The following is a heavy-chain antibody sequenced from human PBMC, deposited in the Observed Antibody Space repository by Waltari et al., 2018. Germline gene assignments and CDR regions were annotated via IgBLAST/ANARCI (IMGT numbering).Heavy chain of an antibody. CDR3: ASSLYGDYTQIWGRVFDY. V-gene: IGHV3-23*01. D-gene: IGHD4-17*01. CDR1: GFTFRSHA. Sequence: VQLLESGGGLVQSGGSLRLSCAASGFTFRSHAMNWVRQAPGKGVEWVSVISGSGGSTDYADSVKGRFTISRDNSKNTLYLQMNNLGVEDTAVYYCASSLYGDYTQIWGRVFDYWGQGTLVTVSS. CDR2: ISGSGGST. J-gene: IGHJ4*02.